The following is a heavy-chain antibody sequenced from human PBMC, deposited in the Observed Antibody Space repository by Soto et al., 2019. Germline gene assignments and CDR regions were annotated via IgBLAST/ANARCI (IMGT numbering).Heavy chain of an antibody. CDR3: ARHRGPYYYDSTGYHDY. Sequence: PSETLSLTCTVSGGSISSYYWSWIRQPPGKGLEWIGYILHSGSTTYNPSLKSRVTITVDTPQNQFSLKLNSVTAADTAFYYCARHRGPYYYDSTGYHDYWGQGTLVTVS. D-gene: IGHD3-22*01. V-gene: IGHV4-59*08. J-gene: IGHJ4*02. CDR2: ILHSGST. CDR1: GGSISSYY.